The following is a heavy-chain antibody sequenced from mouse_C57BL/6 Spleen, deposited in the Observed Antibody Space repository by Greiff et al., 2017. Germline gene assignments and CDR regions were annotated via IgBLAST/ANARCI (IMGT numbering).Heavy chain of an antibody. CDR2: IYPGDGDT. J-gene: IGHJ4*01. CDR3: ARGYSNYDYAMDY. Sequence: QVQLKESGAELVKPGASVKLSCKASGYAFSSYWMNWVKQRPGKGLEWIGQIYPGDGDTNYNGKFKGKATLTADKSSSTAYMQLSSLTSEDSAVYFCARGYSNYDYAMDYWGQGTSVTVSS. D-gene: IGHD2-5*01. CDR1: GYAFSSYW. V-gene: IGHV1-80*01.